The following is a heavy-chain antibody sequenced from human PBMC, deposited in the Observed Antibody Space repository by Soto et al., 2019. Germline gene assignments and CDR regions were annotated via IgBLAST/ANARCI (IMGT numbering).Heavy chain of an antibody. Sequence: PGGSLRLSCAASGFTFSSYAMHWVRQAPGKGLEWVAGVSSDGRSKHVADSLKGRFIISRDNSKNTVYLRLNSLRAEDTAVYYCAREGINCYNEYYFVSWCQGTVVTVSS. J-gene: IGHJ4*02. V-gene: IGHV3-30*03. D-gene: IGHD2-21*01. CDR1: GFTFSSYA. CDR2: VSSDGRSK. CDR3: AREGINCYNEYYFVS.